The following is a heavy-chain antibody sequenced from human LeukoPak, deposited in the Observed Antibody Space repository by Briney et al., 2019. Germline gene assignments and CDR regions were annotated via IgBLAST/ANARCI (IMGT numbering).Heavy chain of an antibody. CDR2: ISSSSSYI. J-gene: IGHJ4*02. Sequence: PGGSLRLSCAASGFTFSSYSMNWVRQAPGKGLEWVSSISSSSSYIYYADSVKGRFTIPRDNAKNSLYLQMNSLRAEDTAVYYCARVRGPRSRGFDYWGQGTLVTVSS. V-gene: IGHV3-21*01. CDR1: GFTFSSYS. D-gene: IGHD3-10*01. CDR3: ARVRGPRSRGFDY.